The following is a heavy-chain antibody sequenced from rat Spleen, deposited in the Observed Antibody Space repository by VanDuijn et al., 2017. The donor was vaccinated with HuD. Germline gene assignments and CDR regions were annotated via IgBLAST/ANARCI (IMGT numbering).Heavy chain of an antibody. CDR3: ARLGNSGFGNWFAY. CDR2: IRYDGNNT. D-gene: IGHD4-4*01. J-gene: IGHJ3*01. V-gene: IGHV5-29*01. Sequence: EAQLVESGGGLVQPGRSLKLSCAASGFTFSNYGMAWVRQAPTKGLEWVATIRYDGNNTYYGDSVKGRFTISRDNAESTLSLQMDSLRSEDSATYYCARLGNSGFGNWFAYWGQGTLVTVSS. CDR1: GFTFSNYG.